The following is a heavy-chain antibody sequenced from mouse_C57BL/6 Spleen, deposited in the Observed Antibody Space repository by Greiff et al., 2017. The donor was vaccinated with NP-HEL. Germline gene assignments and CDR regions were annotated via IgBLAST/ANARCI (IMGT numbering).Heavy chain of an antibody. CDR3: ARLGYDGYSY. Sequence: EVQLQQSGPELVKPGASVKMSCKASGYTFTDYNMHWVKQSHGKSLEWIGYINPNNGGTSYNQKFKGTATLTVNKSSSTAYMELRSRTSEDSAVYYCARLGYDGYSYWGQGTLVTVSA. CDR1: GYTFTDYN. V-gene: IGHV1-22*01. J-gene: IGHJ3*01. D-gene: IGHD2-3*01. CDR2: INPNNGGT.